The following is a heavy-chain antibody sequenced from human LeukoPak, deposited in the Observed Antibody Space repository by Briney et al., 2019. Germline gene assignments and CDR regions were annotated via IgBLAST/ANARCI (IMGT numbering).Heavy chain of an antibody. CDR2: IRGKPNSYAT. CDR3: TSNDFWSTY. V-gene: IGHV3-73*01. D-gene: IGHD3-3*01. J-gene: IGHJ4*02. Sequence: PGGSLRLSCAASGFTFSGSSLQWVRQASGKGLEWLGRIRGKPNSYATAYAASVISRFTISRDDSKNTAYLQMNSLKTEDTAVYYCTSNDFWSTYWGQGTLVTVSS. CDR1: GFTFSGSS.